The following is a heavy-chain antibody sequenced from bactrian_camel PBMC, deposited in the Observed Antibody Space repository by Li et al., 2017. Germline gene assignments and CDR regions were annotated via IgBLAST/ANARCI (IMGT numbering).Heavy chain of an antibody. V-gene: IGHV3S53*01. CDR3: AADPSWRRSRVVTRVVDFPF. D-gene: IGHD2*01. CDR2: FDSVGRT. Sequence: QLVESGGDSVQSGGSLRLSCVASGYNDEMLCMAWFRQAPGKEREGVAVFDSVGRTDYADSAKGRFTISKDSAKNILYLQMDSLNSEDTAVYYCAADPSWRRSRVVTRVVDFPFWGLGTQVTVS. J-gene: IGHJ6*01. CDR1: GYNDEMLC.